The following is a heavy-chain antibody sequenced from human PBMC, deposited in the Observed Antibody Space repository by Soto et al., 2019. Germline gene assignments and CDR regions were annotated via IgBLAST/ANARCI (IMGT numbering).Heavy chain of an antibody. CDR3: ARDPRFFCSGGSCYSDAFDI. J-gene: IGHJ3*02. CDR1: GGSISSGGYY. Sequence: SETLSLTCTVSGGSISSGGYYWSWIRQHPGKGLEWIGYIYYSGSTYYNPSLKSRVTISVDTSKNQFSLKLSSVTAADTAVYYCARDPRFFCSGGSCYSDAFDIWGQGTMVTVSS. V-gene: IGHV4-31*03. D-gene: IGHD2-15*01. CDR2: IYYSGST.